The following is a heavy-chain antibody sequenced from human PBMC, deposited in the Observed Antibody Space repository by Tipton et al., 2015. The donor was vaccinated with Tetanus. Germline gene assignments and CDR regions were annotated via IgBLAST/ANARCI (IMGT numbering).Heavy chain of an antibody. CDR3: ARERIEAFYYHGLDV. V-gene: IGHV4-61*01. J-gene: IGHJ6*02. Sequence: LRLSCNVSGGSVSSGTYYWTWIRQSPGKGLEWIGYIYQNGDANYNPSLQSRVTISVDTSKNQFSLQLAFVTAADTAIYYCARERIEAFYYHGLDVWGPGTTVTVSS. CDR2: IYQNGDA. D-gene: IGHD2-21*01. CDR1: GGSVSSGTYY.